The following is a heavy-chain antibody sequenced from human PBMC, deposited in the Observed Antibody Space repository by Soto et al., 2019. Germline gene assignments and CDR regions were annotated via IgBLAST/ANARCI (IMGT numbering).Heavy chain of an antibody. CDR1: GGTFSSYA. V-gene: IGHV1-69*06. J-gene: IGHJ4*02. Sequence: QVQLVQSGAEVKKPGSSVKVSCKASGGTFSSYAISWVRQAPGQGLEWMGGIIPIFGTANYAQKFQGRVTITADKSTSTAYMELSSLRSEDTAVYYCAREAWQWLARTYCGYFDYWGQGTLVTVSS. CDR2: IIPIFGTA. CDR3: AREAWQWLARTYCGYFDY. D-gene: IGHD6-19*01.